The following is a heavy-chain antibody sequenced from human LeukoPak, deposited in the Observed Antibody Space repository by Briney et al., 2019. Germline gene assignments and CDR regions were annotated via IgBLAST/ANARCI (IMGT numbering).Heavy chain of an antibody. Sequence: PSETLSLTCSVSGGSISSSTYYWGWIRQPPGKGLEWIGTLYYTGSTYYNPSLKSRVTISVDTSKNQFSLKLSSVTVADTAVYYCACRVDTAMVIAYWGQGILVTVSS. D-gene: IGHD5-18*01. CDR1: GGSISSSTYY. V-gene: IGHV4-39*01. CDR3: ACRVDTAMVIAY. J-gene: IGHJ4*02. CDR2: LYYTGST.